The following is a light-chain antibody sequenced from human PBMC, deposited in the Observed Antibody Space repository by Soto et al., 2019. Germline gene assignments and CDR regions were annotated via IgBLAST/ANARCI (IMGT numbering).Light chain of an antibody. CDR2: DAS. J-gene: IGKJ1*01. CDR3: QQYNSYPWT. CDR1: QSISSW. Sequence: DIQMTQSPSTLSASVGDRVTITCRASQSISSWLAWYQQKPGKAPKLLIYDASSLESGCPSRFSGSGSGTEFTLTISSLQPDDFATYYCQQYNSYPWTFGQGTKVEIK. V-gene: IGKV1-5*01.